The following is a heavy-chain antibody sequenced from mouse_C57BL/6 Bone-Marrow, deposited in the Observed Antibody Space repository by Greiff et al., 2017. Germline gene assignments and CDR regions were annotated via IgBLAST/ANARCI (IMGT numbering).Heavy chain of an antibody. J-gene: IGHJ2*01. V-gene: IGHV14-4*01. D-gene: IGHD2-3*01. CDR2: IDPEIGDT. CDR1: GFNIKDAY. Sequence: VQLQQSGAELVRPGASVKLSCTASGFNIKDAYIHWVKQRPEQGLEWIGWIDPEIGDTEYASKFQGKATITSDTSSNTAYLQLSNLTSEDTAVYYCSSFDGNYFDFWGQGTPLTVAS. CDR3: SSFDGNYFDF.